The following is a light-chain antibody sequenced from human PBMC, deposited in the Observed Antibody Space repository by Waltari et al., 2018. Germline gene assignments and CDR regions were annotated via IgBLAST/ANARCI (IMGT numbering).Light chain of an antibody. CDR2: KAS. V-gene: IGKV1-5*03. Sequence: DIQMTQFPSTPSASVGDRVTITCRASQRVSSWLAWYQQKPGKAPKLLIYKASTLEGGVPSRFSGSGSGTEFTLTISSLQPDDFATYYCQQYNTYSTFGQGTKVDIK. CDR3: QQYNTYST. J-gene: IGKJ1*01. CDR1: QRVSSW.